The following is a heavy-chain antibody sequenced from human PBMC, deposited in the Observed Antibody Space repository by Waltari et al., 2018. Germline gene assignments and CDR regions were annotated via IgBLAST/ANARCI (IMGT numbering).Heavy chain of an antibody. CDR1: GGSFRDSS. Sequence: QVQLQQWGAGLLKPPETLSLTCAVYGGSFRDSSWSWVRQPPGKGLEWRGEINPSGVTNYDPSLKSRVTRAVDTSKNQFSLRLSSVTAADTAVYYCVRAVMVTTFSALRYHDYYGMDVWGQGTAVTVSS. D-gene: IGHD4-17*01. V-gene: IGHV4-34*01. CDR2: INPSGVT. CDR3: VRAVMVTTFSALRYHDYYGMDV. J-gene: IGHJ6*02.